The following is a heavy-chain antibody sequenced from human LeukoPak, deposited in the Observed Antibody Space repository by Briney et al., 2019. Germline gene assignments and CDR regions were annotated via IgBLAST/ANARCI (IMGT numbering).Heavy chain of an antibody. CDR1: GFTFSSYE. CDR3: ASTGSYLGY. V-gene: IGHV3-48*03. CDR2: ISSSGRTI. J-gene: IGHJ4*02. D-gene: IGHD3-10*01. Sequence: PGGSLRLSCAASGFTFSSYEMNWVRQAPGKGLEWVSYISSSGRTIYYADSVKGRFTISRDNAKNSLYLQMNSLRAEDTAVYYCASTGSYLGYWGQGTLVTVSS.